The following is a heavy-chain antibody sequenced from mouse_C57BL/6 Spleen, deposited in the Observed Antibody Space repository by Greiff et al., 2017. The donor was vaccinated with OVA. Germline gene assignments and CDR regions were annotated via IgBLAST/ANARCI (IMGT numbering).Heavy chain of an antibody. J-gene: IGHJ4*01. CDR3: ARYYDYDGVYAMDY. Sequence: QVQLQQPGAELVKPGASVKLSCKASGYTFTSYWMHWVKQRPGQGLEWIGMIHPNSGSTNYNEKFKSKATLTVAKSSSTAYMQLSSLTSEDSTVYYCARYYDYDGVYAMDYWGQGTSVTVSS. D-gene: IGHD2-4*01. CDR1: GYTFTSYW. CDR2: IHPNSGST. V-gene: IGHV1-64*01.